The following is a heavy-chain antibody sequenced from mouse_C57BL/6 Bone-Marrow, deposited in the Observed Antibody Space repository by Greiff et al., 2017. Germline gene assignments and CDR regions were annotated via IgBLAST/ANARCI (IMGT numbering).Heavy chain of an antibody. V-gene: IGHV1-69*01. Sequence: QVQLQQSGAELVMPGASVKLSCKASGYTFTSYWMHWVKQRPGQGLEWIGEIDPSDSYTNYNQKFKGKSTLTVDKSSSTAYMQLSSLTSEDSAVYYCARHDYDEDFDYWGQGTTLTVSS. J-gene: IGHJ2*01. CDR2: IDPSDSYT. CDR1: GYTFTSYW. CDR3: ARHDYDEDFDY. D-gene: IGHD2-4*01.